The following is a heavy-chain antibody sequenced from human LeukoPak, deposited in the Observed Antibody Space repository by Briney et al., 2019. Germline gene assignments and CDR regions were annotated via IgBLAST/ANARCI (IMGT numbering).Heavy chain of an antibody. CDR2: ISSSGSTI. J-gene: IGHJ4*02. V-gene: IGHV3-48*03. D-gene: IGHD4-23*01. CDR3: AKNIGGFDY. CDR1: GFTFSSYE. Sequence: GGSLRLSCAASGFTFSSYEMNWVRQAPGKWLDWVSYISSSGSTIYYAESVKGRFPISRDNAKNSLYLQMNSLRAEDTAVYYCAKNIGGFDYWGQGTLVTVSS.